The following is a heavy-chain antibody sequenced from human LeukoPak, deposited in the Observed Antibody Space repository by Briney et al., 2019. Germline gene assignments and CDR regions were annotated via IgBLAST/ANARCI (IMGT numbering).Heavy chain of an antibody. CDR1: GYTFTNYD. CDR3: ARRDSSGYYYELVDY. D-gene: IGHD3-22*01. Sequence: ASVKVSCKASGYTFTNYDINWVRQAPGQGLEWMGWMDPNTGNTGFAQKFQGRVAMTRDTSISTAYMELTSLRSDDTAVYYCARRDSSGYYYELVDYWGQGTLVTVSS. J-gene: IGHJ4*02. V-gene: IGHV1-8*01. CDR2: MDPNTGNT.